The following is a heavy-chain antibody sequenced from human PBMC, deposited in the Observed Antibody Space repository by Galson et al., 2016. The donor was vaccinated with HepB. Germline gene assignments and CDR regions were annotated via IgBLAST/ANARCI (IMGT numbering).Heavy chain of an antibody. Sequence: SLRLSCAASGFSFGDYWMTWVRQAPGKGLEWVANIKQDGTEQDYVDSVKGRFTISRDNAKNSLYLQMNSLRAEDPAVYYCCTASTSYYFSFDYWGQGTLVTVSS. CDR2: IKQDGTEQ. CDR1: GFSFGDYW. CDR3: CTASTSYYFSFDY. J-gene: IGHJ4*02. D-gene: IGHD2-2*01. V-gene: IGHV3-7*01.